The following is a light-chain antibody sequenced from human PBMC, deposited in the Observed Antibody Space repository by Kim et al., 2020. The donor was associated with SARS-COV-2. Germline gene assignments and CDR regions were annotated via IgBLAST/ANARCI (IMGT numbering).Light chain of an antibody. CDR2: TAS. CDR1: QDISRY. CDR3: QQTSSAQRT. V-gene: IGKV1-39*01. Sequence: DIQMTQSPSSLSASVGDRVTITCRASQDISRYLNWYQQKPGKAPKLLIYTASSLQSGVPSRFTGSGSETDFTLTITSLQPEDFATYYCQQTSSAQRTFGQGTKVDIK. J-gene: IGKJ1*01.